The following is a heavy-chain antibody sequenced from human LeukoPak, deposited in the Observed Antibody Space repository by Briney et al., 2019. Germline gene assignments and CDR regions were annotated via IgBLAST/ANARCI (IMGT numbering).Heavy chain of an antibody. CDR1: GLTLSAYW. CDR3: GRDVEGPRAFDY. J-gene: IGHJ4*02. D-gene: IGHD2-21*01. V-gene: IGHV3-74*01. CDR2: ISSDGRDR. Sequence: GGSLRLSCAASGLTLSAYWMHWVRQAPGKGLMWVTGISSDGRDRRYADSVKGRFTISSDNARNTLYLQMNSLRDEDSGIYYCGRDVEGPRAFDYWGQGTLVTVS.